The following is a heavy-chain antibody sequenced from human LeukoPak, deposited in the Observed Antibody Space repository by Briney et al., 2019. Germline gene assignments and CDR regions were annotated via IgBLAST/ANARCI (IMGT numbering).Heavy chain of an antibody. Sequence: ASVKVSCKASGYTFTGYYMHWVRQAPGQGLEWMGWINPNSGGTNYAQKFQGRVTMTRDTSISTAYMGLSRLRSDDTAVYYCARDRIRITMVRGVIITAGLGYWGQGTLVTVSS. CDR2: INPNSGGT. CDR1: GYTFTGYY. CDR3: ARDRIRITMVRGVIITAGLGY. V-gene: IGHV1-2*02. D-gene: IGHD3-10*01. J-gene: IGHJ4*02.